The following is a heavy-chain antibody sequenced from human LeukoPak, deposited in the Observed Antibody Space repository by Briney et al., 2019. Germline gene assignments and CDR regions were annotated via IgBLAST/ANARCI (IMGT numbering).Heavy chain of an antibody. D-gene: IGHD4-17*01. Sequence: GGSLRLSCAASGFTLSSYAMHWVRQAPGKGLEWVAVISYDGSNKYYADSVKGRFTLSRDNAKNSLYLQMNSLRAEDTAVYYCARVGRLQYGDYVAFDYWGQGALVTVSS. V-gene: IGHV3-30-3*01. CDR1: GFTLSSYA. J-gene: IGHJ4*02. CDR2: ISYDGSNK. CDR3: ARVGRLQYGDYVAFDY.